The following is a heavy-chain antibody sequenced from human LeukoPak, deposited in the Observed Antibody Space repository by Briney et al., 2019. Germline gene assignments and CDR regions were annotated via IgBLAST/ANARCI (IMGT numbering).Heavy chain of an antibody. V-gene: IGHV4-4*02. Sequence: PSGTLSLTCAVSGGSISSSNWWSWVRQTPGKGLEWIGEIFHSGSTNYNPSLQSRVTISVDKSKNQFSLKLSSATAADTAVYYCARGDYGDFLHWFDPWGQGTLVTVSS. CDR3: ARGDYGDFLHWFDP. CDR1: GGSISSSNW. CDR2: IFHSGST. D-gene: IGHD4-17*01. J-gene: IGHJ5*02.